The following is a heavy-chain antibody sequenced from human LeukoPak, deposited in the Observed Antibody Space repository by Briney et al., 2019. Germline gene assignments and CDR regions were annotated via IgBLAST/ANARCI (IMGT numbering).Heavy chain of an antibody. CDR2: IRQDGNEM. J-gene: IGHJ4*02. D-gene: IGHD2-15*01. V-gene: IGHV3-7*01. Sequence: GGSLRLSCAASGFIFSNYRMSWVRQAPGKGLEWVAKIRQDGNEMYYVDSVKGRFTISRDNARNSLYLQMNSLRVEDTAVYYCERVTGYCSGGSCFPFDLWGQGTLVTVSS. CDR3: ERVTGYCSGGSCFPFDL. CDR1: GFIFSNYR.